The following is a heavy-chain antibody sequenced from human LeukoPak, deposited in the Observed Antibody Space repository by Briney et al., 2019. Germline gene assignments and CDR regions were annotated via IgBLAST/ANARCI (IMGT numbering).Heavy chain of an antibody. J-gene: IGHJ3*02. V-gene: IGHV3-21*01. CDR3: ASPYYDILTGYYDAFDI. CDR1: GFAFGSEA. Sequence: GGSLRLSCAVSGFAFGSEAMSWVRQSPARGLEWVSSISSSSSYIYYADSVKGRFTISRDNAKNSLYLQMNSLRAEDTAVYYCASPYYDILTGYYDAFDIWGQGTMVTVSS. D-gene: IGHD3-9*01. CDR2: ISSSSSYI.